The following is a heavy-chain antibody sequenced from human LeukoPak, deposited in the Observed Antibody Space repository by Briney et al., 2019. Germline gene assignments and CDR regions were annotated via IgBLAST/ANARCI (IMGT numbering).Heavy chain of an antibody. D-gene: IGHD4-23*01. CDR1: GGSFSGYY. Sequence: SETLSPTCAVYGGSFSGYYWSWIRQPPGKGLEWIGEINHSGSTNYNPSLKSRVTISVGTSKNQFSLKLSSVTAADTAVYYCARGGGDYGGNPFDYWGQGTLVTVSS. J-gene: IGHJ4*02. CDR3: ARGGGDYGGNPFDY. CDR2: INHSGST. V-gene: IGHV4-34*01.